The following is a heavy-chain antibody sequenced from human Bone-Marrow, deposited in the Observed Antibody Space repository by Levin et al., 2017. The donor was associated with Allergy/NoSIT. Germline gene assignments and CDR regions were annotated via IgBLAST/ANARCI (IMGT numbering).Heavy chain of an antibody. CDR2: IREDENEI. CDR1: GFRFNNYW. Sequence: SCIGSGFRFNNYWMAWVRQAPGKGLEWVANIREDENEIYYVDSVEGRFTISRDNAKNSLFLQMTGLRAEDTALYYCVRDRDYGGNFDLWGQGTLVIVSS. J-gene: IGHJ4*02. CDR3: VRDRDYGGNFDL. D-gene: IGHD4-23*01. V-gene: IGHV3-7*01.